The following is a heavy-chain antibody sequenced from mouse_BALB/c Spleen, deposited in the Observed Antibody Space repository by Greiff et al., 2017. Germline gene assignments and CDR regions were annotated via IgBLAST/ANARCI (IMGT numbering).Heavy chain of an antibody. CDR1: GYTFTSYY. D-gene: IGHD2-4*01. CDR2: INPSNGGT. J-gene: IGHJ4*01. V-gene: IGHV1S81*02. Sequence: VQLLQPGAELVKPGASVKLSCKASGYTFTSYYMYWVKQRPGQGLEWIGGINPSNGGTNFNEKFKSKATLTVDKSSSTAYMQLSSLTSEDSAVYYCTREGMSTTKGYAMDYWGQGTSVTVSS. CDR3: TREGMSTTKGYAMDY.